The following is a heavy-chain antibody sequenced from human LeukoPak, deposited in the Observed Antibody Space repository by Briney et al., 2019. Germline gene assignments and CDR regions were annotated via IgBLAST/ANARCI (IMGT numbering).Heavy chain of an antibody. Sequence: PSQTLSLTCTVSGGSISSGSYYWSWIRQPAGKGLEWIGRIYTSGSTNYNPSLKSRVTISVDTSKNQFSLKLSSVTAADTAVYYCARVVRSSWFYYFDFWGQGTPVTVSS. J-gene: IGHJ4*02. CDR3: ARVVRSSWFYYFDF. D-gene: IGHD6-13*01. V-gene: IGHV4-61*02. CDR1: GGSISSGSYY. CDR2: IYTSGST.